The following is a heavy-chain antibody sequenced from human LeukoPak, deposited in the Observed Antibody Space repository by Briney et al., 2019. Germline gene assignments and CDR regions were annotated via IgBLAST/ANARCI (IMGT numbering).Heavy chain of an antibody. D-gene: IGHD3-22*01. V-gene: IGHV5-51*01. CDR1: GYSFTSYW. Sequence: GESLKISCKGSGYSFTSYWIGWVRQMPGKGLERMGIIYPGDSDTRYSPSFQGQVTISADKSISTAYLQWSSLKASDTAMYYCARLGSDYYDSPDIWGQGTMVIVSS. CDR2: IYPGDSDT. J-gene: IGHJ3*02. CDR3: ARLGSDYYDSPDI.